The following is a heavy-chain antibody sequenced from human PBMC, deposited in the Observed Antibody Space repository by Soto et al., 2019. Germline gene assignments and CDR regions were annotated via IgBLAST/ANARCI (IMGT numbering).Heavy chain of an antibody. D-gene: IGHD6-19*01. CDR2: VYYTGST. V-gene: IGHV4-59*01. CDR1: GGSISGSY. CDR3: ARSVAVPGAHIDY. J-gene: IGHJ4*02. Sequence: SETLSLTCSVSGGSISGSYWSWIRQSPGKGLEWLGYVYYTGSTNYSPSLRSRVSISVDTSKNEFSLRLSSVTAADTAVYFCARSVAVPGAHIDYWGQGTQVTI.